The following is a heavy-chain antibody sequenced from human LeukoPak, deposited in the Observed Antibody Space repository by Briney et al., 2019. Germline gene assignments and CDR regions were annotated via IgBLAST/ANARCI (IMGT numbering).Heavy chain of an antibody. J-gene: IGHJ4*02. CDR1: GFTISSYW. CDR3: ARDSLIAAAGNN. V-gene: IGHV3-7*03. CDR2: IKQDGSEK. Sequence: GGSLRLSCAASGFTISSYWMSWVRQAPGKGLEWVANIKQDGSEKYYVDSVKGRFTISRDNAKNSLYLQMNSLRAEDTAVYYCARDSLIAAAGNNWGQGTLVTVSS. D-gene: IGHD6-13*01.